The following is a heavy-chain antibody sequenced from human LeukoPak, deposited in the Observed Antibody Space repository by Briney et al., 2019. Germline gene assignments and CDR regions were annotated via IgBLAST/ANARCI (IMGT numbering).Heavy chain of an antibody. J-gene: IGHJ3*02. D-gene: IGHD3-10*01. CDR1: GFTFDDYA. Sequence: PGRSLRLSCAASGFTFDDYAMHWVRQAPGKGLEWVSGISWNSGSIGYADSVKGRFTISRDNAKNSLYLQMNSLRAEDTALYYCAKDMAFPGAEDAFDIWGQGTMVTVSS. CDR3: AKDMAFPGAEDAFDI. CDR2: ISWNSGSI. V-gene: IGHV3-9*01.